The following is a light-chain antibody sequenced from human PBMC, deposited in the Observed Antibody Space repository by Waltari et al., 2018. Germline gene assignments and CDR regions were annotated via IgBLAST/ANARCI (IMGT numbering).Light chain of an antibody. CDR1: QSLVYSDGKTY. J-gene: IGKJ2*01. Sequence: DIVMTQTPLSLSVTPGQPASISCKSSQSLVYSDGKTYLYWYLQKPGQSPQLLMYRVSSRFSGVPDRFSGSASGTDFTLTISGVEAEDVGVYYCMQGVQVPYTFGQGTKLEIK. V-gene: IGKV2-29*02. CDR3: MQGVQVPYT. CDR2: RVS.